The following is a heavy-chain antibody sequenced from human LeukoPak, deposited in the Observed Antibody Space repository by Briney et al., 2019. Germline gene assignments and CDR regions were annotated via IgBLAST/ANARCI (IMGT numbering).Heavy chain of an antibody. CDR1: GYTFTAYY. CDR3: ARDLLGYYDSSGYSPGAFDI. Sequence: ASVTVSFKASGYTFTAYYIHWVLQAPGQGLEWMGWINPNSGGTNYAQKFQGRVTLTRDTSITTAYMELNRLRSDDTAVYYCARDLLGYYDSSGYSPGAFDIWGQGTMVTVSS. V-gene: IGHV1-2*02. D-gene: IGHD3-22*01. CDR2: INPNSGGT. J-gene: IGHJ3*02.